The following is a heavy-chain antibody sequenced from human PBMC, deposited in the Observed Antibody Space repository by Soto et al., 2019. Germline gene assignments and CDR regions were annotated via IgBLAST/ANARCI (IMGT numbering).Heavy chain of an antibody. D-gene: IGHD3-16*01. CDR2: VNQDGSEK. CDR3: ARRSPLRRYYLDY. CDR1: GFTFSSHW. J-gene: IGHJ4*02. V-gene: IGHV3-7*03. Sequence: GGSLRLSCAASGFTFSSHWMTWVRQAPGKGLEWVASVNQDGSEKYSVDSAKGRFTISRDNAKNSLYLQMNSLRVEDTALYYCARRSPLRRYYLDYWGQGAVVTVSS.